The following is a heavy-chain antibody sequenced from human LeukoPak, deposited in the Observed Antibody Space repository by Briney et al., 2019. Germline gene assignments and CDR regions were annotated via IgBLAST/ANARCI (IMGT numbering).Heavy chain of an antibody. CDR1: GFSSFE. J-gene: IGHJ6*03. Sequence: GGSLRLSCAASGFSSFEMNWVRQAPGKGLEWVSYISSSGGTMYYTDSVKGRFTISRDNAKNSLYLQMNGLRAEDTAVYYCARGEDMDVWGKGTTVIVSS. CDR3: ARGEDMDV. V-gene: IGHV3-48*03. CDR2: ISSSGGTM.